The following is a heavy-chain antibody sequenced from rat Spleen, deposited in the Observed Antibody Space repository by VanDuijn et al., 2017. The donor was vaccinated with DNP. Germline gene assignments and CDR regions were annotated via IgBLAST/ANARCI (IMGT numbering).Heavy chain of an antibody. V-gene: IGHV5-25*01. CDR3: ARHGDYGYNNGGFAH. Sequence: EVQLVESGGGLVQPGRSLKLSCAASGFTFSNYYMAWVRQAPKKGLEWVATISTSGSRTYYPDSVKGRFTISRDNAKSSLYLQMNSLKSEDTATYYCARHGDYGYNNGGFAHWGQGTLVTVSS. D-gene: IGHD1-9*01. CDR2: ISTSGSRT. J-gene: IGHJ3*01. CDR1: GFTFSNYY.